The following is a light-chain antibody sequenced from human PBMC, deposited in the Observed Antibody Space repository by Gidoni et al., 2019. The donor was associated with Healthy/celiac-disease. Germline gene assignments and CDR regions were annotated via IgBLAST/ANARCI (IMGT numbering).Light chain of an antibody. CDR1: ESVSSY. CDR3: QQYNSSPPST. V-gene: IGKV3-15*01. J-gene: IGKJ4*02. CDR2: GAS. Sequence: EIEITHPPPTLSVSPGERATLSCRASESVSSYLAWCQQKPGQAPRLLIYGASTRATGIPARFSGSGSGTEFTLTISSLQSEDFAVYYCQQYNSSPPSTFGGGTKVEIK.